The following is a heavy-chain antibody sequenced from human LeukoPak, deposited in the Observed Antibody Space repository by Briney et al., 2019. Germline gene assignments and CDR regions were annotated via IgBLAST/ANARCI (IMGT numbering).Heavy chain of an antibody. J-gene: IGHJ4*02. D-gene: IGHD2-21*02. CDR3: ARLATAIPDY. CDR1: GGSISSSSYY. Sequence: SETLSLTCTVSGGSISSSSYYWGWIRQPPGKGLEWIGEINHSGSTNYNPSLKSRVTISVDTSKNQFSLKLSSVTAADTAVYYCARLATAIPDYWGQGTLVTVSS. V-gene: IGHV4-39*07. CDR2: INHSGST.